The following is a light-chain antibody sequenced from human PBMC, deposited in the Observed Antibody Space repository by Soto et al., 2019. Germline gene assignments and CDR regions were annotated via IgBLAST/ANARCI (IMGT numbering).Light chain of an antibody. V-gene: IGLV2-14*01. Sequence: QSALTQPASVSGSPGQSITISCAGTSSDVGAYNYVSWFQQHPDKAPKLLIYEVTNRPSGVSNRFSGSKSGNTASLTISGLQAEDEAYYYCSSYTSSSTWVFGGGTKVTVL. CDR3: SSYTSSSTWV. J-gene: IGLJ3*02. CDR1: SSDVGAYNY. CDR2: EVT.